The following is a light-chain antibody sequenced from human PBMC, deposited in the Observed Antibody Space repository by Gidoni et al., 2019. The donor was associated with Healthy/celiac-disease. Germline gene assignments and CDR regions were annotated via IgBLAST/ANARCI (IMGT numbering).Light chain of an antibody. J-gene: IGKJ1*01. Sequence: DIQMTQSPSSLSASVGDRVTITCRASQSISSYLNWYQQKPGKAPKLLIYAASSLQSGVPSSFSGSGAGTDFTLTISSLKPEDFATYYCKQSYSTPRTFGQGTKVEIK. CDR1: QSISSY. CDR3: KQSYSTPRT. CDR2: AAS. V-gene: IGKV1-39*01.